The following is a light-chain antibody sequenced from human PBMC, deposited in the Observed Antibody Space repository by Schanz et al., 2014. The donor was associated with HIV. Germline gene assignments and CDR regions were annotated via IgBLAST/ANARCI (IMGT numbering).Light chain of an antibody. CDR1: SSNIGAGYD. V-gene: IGLV1-40*01. CDR2: DNT. Sequence: QPVLAQPPSVSGAPGQRVTISCTGTSSNIGAGYDVHWYQLLPGTAPTLLIFDNTNRPSGVPARFSGSKSGSSASLAISGLQADDEADYFCQSFDSSLNGVVFGGGTKLTVL. J-gene: IGLJ3*02. CDR3: QSFDSSLNGVV.